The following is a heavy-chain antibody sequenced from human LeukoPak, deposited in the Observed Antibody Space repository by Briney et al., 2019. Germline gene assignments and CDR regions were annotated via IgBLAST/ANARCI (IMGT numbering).Heavy chain of an antibody. J-gene: IGHJ6*02. CDR3: ASQNNYYHGLDV. V-gene: IGHV4-4*07. CDR1: GGSISSYY. CDR2: IYTSGST. Sequence: SETLSLTCTVSGGSISSYYWSWIRQPAGKGLAWIGRIYTSGSTNYNPSLKSRVTMSVDTSKNQFSLKLSSVTAADTAVYYCASQNNYYHGLDVWGQGTTVSVSS.